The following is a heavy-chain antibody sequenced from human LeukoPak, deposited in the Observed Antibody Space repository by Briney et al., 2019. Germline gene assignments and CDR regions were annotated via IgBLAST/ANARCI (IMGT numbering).Heavy chain of an antibody. Sequence: GGSLRLSCAVSGFTFSSYGMNWVRQAPGKGLEWVSSIRSSSSYVYYADSVKGRFTISRDNAKNSLYLRMNSLRAEDTAVYYCARLYYDSSGSFAYWGQGTLVTVSS. CDR1: GFTFSSYG. CDR3: ARLYYDSSGSFAY. V-gene: IGHV3-21*01. CDR2: IRSSSSYV. J-gene: IGHJ4*02. D-gene: IGHD3-22*01.